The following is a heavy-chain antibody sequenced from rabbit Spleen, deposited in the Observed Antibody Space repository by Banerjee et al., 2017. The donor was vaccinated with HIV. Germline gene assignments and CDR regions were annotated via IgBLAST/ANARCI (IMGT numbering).Heavy chain of an antibody. J-gene: IGHJ4*01. CDR1: GFSFSSSYY. D-gene: IGHD4-1*01. Sequence: QSLEESGGGLVQPEGSLTLTCTASGFSFSSSYYMCWVRQAPGKGLEWIACIYGGSGDWIGYATWARGRLTISKTSSTAVTLQMTSLTAADTATYFCARDEAGVNGWNFGWWGPGTLVTVS. V-gene: IGHV1S40*01. CDR3: ARDEAGVNGWNFGW. CDR2: IYGGSGDWI.